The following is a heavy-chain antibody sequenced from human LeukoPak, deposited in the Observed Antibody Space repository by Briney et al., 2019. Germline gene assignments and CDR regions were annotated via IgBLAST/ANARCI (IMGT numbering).Heavy chain of an antibody. CDR1: GFTFSTSA. D-gene: IGHD5-12*01. J-gene: IGHJ4*02. Sequence: PGGSLRLSCAVFGFTFSTSAMSWVRQAPGKGLEWVSGIRASDDTTYYVNSVRGRFTVSRDNSKNTLYLQMNSLRAEDTAVYYCAKVDIVATIDAGRLVDYWGQGTLVTVSS. CDR2: IRASDDTT. CDR3: AKVDIVATIDAGRLVDY. V-gene: IGHV3-23*01.